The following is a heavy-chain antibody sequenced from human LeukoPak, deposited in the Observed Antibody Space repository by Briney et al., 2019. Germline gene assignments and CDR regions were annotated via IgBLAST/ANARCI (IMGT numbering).Heavy chain of an antibody. CDR3: ARETGGDWGNFEN. CDR2: IHNSGGET. D-gene: IGHD2-21*01. J-gene: IGHJ4*02. V-gene: IGHV3-23*01. CDR1: GITFGTYA. Sequence: GGSLRLSCATSGITFGTYAMTWVRQAPGKGLEWVSSIHNSGGETFYSDSVRGRFTISRDNSKSTVYLQMNSLRADDTALYYCARETGGDWGNFENGGRGIMATVP.